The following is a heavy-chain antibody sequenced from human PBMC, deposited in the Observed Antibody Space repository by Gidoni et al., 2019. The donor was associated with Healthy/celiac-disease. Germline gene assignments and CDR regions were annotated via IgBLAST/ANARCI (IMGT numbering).Heavy chain of an antibody. CDR2: ISSSSRYI. D-gene: IGHD2-21*02. CDR3: ARDGQAYCGGDCYSRY. CDR1: GFTFSSYS. J-gene: IGHJ4*02. Sequence: EVQLVEYGGGMVKPGGSLRLSCDASGFTFSSYSMNGVRQATGKGLEWVSYISSSSRYIYDADSVKGRFNISRDNAKNSLYLQMNSLRAEDTAVYDCARDGQAYCGGDCYSRYWGQGTLVTVSS. V-gene: IGHV3-21*05.